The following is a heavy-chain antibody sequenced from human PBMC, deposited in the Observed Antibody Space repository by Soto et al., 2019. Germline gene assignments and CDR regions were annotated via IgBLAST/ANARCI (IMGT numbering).Heavy chain of an antibody. CDR3: AHRGGPYYDILTGQEGWKKNWLDP. CDR1: GFSLSTSGVG. J-gene: IGHJ5*02. Sequence: SGPTLVNPTQTLTLTCTFSGFSLSTSGVGVGWIRQPPGKALEWLALIYWNDDKRYSPSLKSRLTITKDTSKNQVVLTMTNMDPVDTATYYCAHRGGPYYDILTGQEGWKKNWLDPWGQGTLVTVSS. D-gene: IGHD3-9*01. CDR2: IYWNDDK. V-gene: IGHV2-5*01.